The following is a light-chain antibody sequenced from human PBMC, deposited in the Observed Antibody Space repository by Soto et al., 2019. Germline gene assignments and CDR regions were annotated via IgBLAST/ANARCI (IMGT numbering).Light chain of an antibody. CDR2: GVN. V-gene: IGLV1-40*01. CDR1: SSNLGAGYD. CDR3: QSYDSSLTRI. Sequence: QPVLTQPPSVSGAPGQRVTISCTGSSSNLGAGYDVHWYQQFPGTAPKLLIYGVNHRPSGVPDRFSGSRSGTSASLAITGLQADDEADYYCQSYDSSLTRIFGTGTKLTVL. J-gene: IGLJ1*01.